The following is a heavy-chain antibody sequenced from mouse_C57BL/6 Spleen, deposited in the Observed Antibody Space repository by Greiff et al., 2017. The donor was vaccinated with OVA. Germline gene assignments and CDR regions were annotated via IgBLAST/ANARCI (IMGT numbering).Heavy chain of an antibody. Sequence: QVQLQQSGPELVKPGASVKISCKASGYAFSSSWMNWVKQRPGKGLEWIGRIYPGDGDTNYNGKFKAKATLTADKSSSTAYMQLSSLTSEDSAVYFCARLGNYLAWFAYWGQGTLVTVSA. D-gene: IGHD2-1*01. CDR3: ARLGNYLAWFAY. V-gene: IGHV1-82*01. CDR1: GYAFSSSW. CDR2: IYPGDGDT. J-gene: IGHJ3*01.